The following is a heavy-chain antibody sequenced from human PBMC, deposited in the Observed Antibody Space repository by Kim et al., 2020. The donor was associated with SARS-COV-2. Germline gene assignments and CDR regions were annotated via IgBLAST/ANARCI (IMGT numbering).Heavy chain of an antibody. CDR3: AHRQGSGGTFDY. J-gene: IGHJ4*02. Sequence: RHSPSLKSRLTITKDTSRNQVVLSMTNMDPVDTGTYYCAHRQGSGGTFDYWGQGTLVTVSS. D-gene: IGHD1-26*01. V-gene: IGHV2-5*01.